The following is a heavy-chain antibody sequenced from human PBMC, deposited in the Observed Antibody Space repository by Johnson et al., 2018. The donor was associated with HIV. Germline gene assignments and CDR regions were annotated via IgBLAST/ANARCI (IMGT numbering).Heavy chain of an antibody. CDR2: IYSGGST. J-gene: IGHJ3*01. Sequence: VQLVESGGGLVQPGGSLRLSCAASGFTVSSNYMTWVRQAPGKRLEWVSVIYSGGSTYYADSVKGRFTISRDNSKNTLYLQMSSLRAEDTAMYYCARDGESQQLPLGDAFDVWGQGTMVTVSS. CDR1: GFTVSSNY. D-gene: IGHD6-13*01. V-gene: IGHV3-66*01. CDR3: ARDGESQQLPLGDAFDV.